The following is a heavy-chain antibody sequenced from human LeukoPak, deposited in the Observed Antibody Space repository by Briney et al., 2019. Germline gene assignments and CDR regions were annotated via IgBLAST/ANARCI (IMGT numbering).Heavy chain of an antibody. V-gene: IGHV4-4*02. Sequence: GSLRLSCAASGFTFNTYGMSWVRQPPGKGLEWIGEIYHSGSTNYNPSLKSRVTISVDKSKNQFSLKLSSVTAADTAVYYCARLYDILTAWGQGTLVTVSS. D-gene: IGHD3-9*01. CDR2: IYHSGST. J-gene: IGHJ5*02. CDR3: ARLYDILTA. CDR1: GFTFNTYGM.